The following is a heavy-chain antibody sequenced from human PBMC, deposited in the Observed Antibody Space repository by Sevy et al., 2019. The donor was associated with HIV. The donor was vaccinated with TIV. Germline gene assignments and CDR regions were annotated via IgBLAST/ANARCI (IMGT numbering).Heavy chain of an antibody. CDR3: VRGGWDGSHYPGVFNV. Sequence: ASVKVSCQASGYTFFTYGVSWVRQAPGQGLEWMGWISPHGNTKYAQNVQGRVTVTADKSTNTAYLEMRRLTYDDTVMYYRVRGGWDGSHYPGVFNVWGQGTMVTVSS. V-gene: IGHV1-18*04. J-gene: IGHJ3*01. CDR2: ISPHGNT. D-gene: IGHD1-26*01. CDR1: GYTFFTYG.